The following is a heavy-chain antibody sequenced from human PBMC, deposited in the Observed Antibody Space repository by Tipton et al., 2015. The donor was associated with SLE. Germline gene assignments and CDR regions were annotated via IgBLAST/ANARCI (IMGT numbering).Heavy chain of an antibody. V-gene: IGHV4-34*01. CDR2: ITHSGST. CDR3: ARKSQTHLVDYYYYHMDV. CDR1: GDSFRGYA. Sequence: TLSLTCAVYGDSFRGYAWTWIRQPPGKGLEWIGEITHSGSTNYNPSLGSRLTMSVDTSKNQFSLRLSTVTAADTAVYYCARKSQTHLVDYYYYHMDVWGKGTTVTVSS. J-gene: IGHJ6*03.